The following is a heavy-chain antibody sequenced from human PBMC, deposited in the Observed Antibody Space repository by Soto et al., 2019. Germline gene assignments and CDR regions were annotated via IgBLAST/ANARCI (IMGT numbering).Heavy chain of an antibody. V-gene: IGHV1-3*01. CDR2: INAGNGNT. D-gene: IGHD3-10*01. CDR1: GYTFTIYA. CDR3: ARDVLLWNHQQGYYYGMDV. Sequence: ASVKVSCKASGYTFTIYAMHWVRQAPGQRLEWMGWINAGNGNTKYSQKFQDRVTITRDTSASTAYMELSSLRSEDTAVYYCARDVLLWNHQQGYYYGMDVWGQATTVTVSS. J-gene: IGHJ6*02.